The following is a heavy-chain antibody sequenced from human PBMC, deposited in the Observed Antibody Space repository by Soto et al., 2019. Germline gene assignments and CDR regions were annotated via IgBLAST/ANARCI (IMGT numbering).Heavy chain of an antibody. J-gene: IGHJ4*02. CDR1: GGSISSGDYY. D-gene: IGHD1-26*01. Sequence: SLTCTVSGGSISSGDYYWSWIRQPPGKGLEWIAYIHNTGSPYYNLSLKSRLTISIDTSKNQFSLRLSSVTAADTAVYYCARSRHSGSYFFDYWGQGILVTVSS. CDR3: ARSRHSGSYFFDY. CDR2: IHNTGSP. V-gene: IGHV4-30-4*01.